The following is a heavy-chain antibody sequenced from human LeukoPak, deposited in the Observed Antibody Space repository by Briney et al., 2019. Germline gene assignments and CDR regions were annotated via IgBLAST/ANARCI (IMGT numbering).Heavy chain of an antibody. CDR3: AASSGWYEVDY. CDR2: INPNSGGT. J-gene: IGHJ4*02. D-gene: IGHD6-19*01. CDR1: GYTFTGYY. V-gene: IGHV1-2*02. Sequence: GASVKVSCKASGYTFTGYYINWMRQAPGEGLEWMGWINPNSGGTNYAQKFQGRVTMTRDTSISTAYMELSRLRSDDTAVYYCAASSGWYEVDYWGQGTLATVSS.